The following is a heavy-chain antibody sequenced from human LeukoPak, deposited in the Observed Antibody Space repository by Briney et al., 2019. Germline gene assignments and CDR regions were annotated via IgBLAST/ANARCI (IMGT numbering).Heavy chain of an antibody. J-gene: IGHJ6*03. CDR2: IYTSGSN. CDR3: ARGGSYFYDYYMDV. CDR1: GGSINNHY. V-gene: IGHV4-4*07. Sequence: PSETLSLTCTVSGGSINNHYWSWIRQPAGKGLEWIGRIYTSGSNNYNPSLKSRITMSVDTSKSEFSPKLTSVTAADTAVYYCARGGSYFYDYYMDVWGKGATVTVSS. D-gene: IGHD1-26*01.